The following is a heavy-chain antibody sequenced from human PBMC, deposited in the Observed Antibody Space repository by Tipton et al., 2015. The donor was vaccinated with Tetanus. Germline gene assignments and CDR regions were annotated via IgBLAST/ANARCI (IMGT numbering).Heavy chain of an antibody. CDR1: GGSISGSSYY. J-gene: IGHJ4*02. CDR3: ARHPPPYYYGSGSYLDY. V-gene: IGHV4-39*01. D-gene: IGHD3-10*01. Sequence: TLSLTCSVSGGSISGSSYYWSWIRQPPGKALEWIGSIYYSGSTFYHPSVQSRVTISVDTSKNQFSLRLSSVTAADTAVYFCARHPPPYYYGSGSYLDYWGQGTPVTVSS. CDR2: IYYSGST.